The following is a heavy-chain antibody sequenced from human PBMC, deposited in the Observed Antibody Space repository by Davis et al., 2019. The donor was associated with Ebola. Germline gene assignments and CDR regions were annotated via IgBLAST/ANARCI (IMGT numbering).Heavy chain of an antibody. CDR2: IYYSGST. D-gene: IGHD1-7*01. V-gene: IGHV4-61*01. CDR1: GGSISSSSYY. J-gene: IGHJ6*02. Sequence: MPSETLSLTCTVSGGSISSSSYYWSWIRQPPGKGLEWIGYIYYSGSTNYNPSLKSRVTISVDTSKNQFSLKLSSVTAADTAVYYCARGSGITGTLMDVWGQGTTVTVSS. CDR3: ARGSGITGTLMDV.